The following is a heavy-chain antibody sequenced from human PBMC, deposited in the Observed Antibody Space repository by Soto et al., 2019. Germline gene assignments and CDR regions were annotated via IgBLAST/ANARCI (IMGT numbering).Heavy chain of an antibody. J-gene: IGHJ3*02. Sequence: EVQLLESGGGLVQPGGSLRLSCAASGFSTSPYAMTWVRQAPGKGLAWVSTVSRGDGTTYYADSVKGRFTISRDNSKNTLYLQLNSLRVDDTAIYYCAKGGGGYAFDIWGQGTMVTVSS. CDR1: GFSTSPYA. CDR3: AKGGGGYAFDI. D-gene: IGHD1-26*01. CDR2: VSRGDGTT. V-gene: IGHV3-23*01.